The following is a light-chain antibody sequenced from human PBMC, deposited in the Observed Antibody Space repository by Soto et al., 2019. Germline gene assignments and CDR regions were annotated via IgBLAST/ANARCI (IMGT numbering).Light chain of an antibody. Sequence: EIEMTQSPATLSLSPGEGATLSCRTSQSVGYSLAWYQQKPGLAPRLLIYGASTRITGIPDRFSGSGSGTEFTLTIISLQSYDVAGYYCQQYKNRSGYTFGQGTKLEIK. J-gene: IGKJ2*01. V-gene: IGKV3-15*01. CDR3: QQYKNRSGYT. CDR1: QSVGYS. CDR2: GAS.